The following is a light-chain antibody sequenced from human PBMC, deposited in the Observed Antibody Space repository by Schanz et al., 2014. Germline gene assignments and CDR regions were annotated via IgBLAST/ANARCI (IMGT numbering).Light chain of an antibody. J-gene: IGKJ4*01. CDR3: QHYDSPPLT. V-gene: IGKV3-20*01. CDR1: QRVTSNS. CDR2: GAS. Sequence: EIVLTQSPGTLSLSPGERATLSCRASQRVTSNSLAWYQQKRGQAPRLLICGASSRATGIPDRFSGSGSGTDFTLTISRVEPEDFAVYYCQHYDSPPLTFGGGTKVEIK.